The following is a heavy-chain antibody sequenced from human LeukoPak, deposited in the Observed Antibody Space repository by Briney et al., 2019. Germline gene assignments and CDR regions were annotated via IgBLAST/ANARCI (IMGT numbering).Heavy chain of an antibody. V-gene: IGHV1-18*01. CDR1: GYTFTSYG. CDR2: ISAYNGNT. CDR3: ASKLPDSSSWYSAYYFDY. D-gene: IGHD6-13*01. J-gene: IGHJ4*02. Sequence: ASVKVSCKASGYTFTSYGISWVRQAPGQGLEWMGRISAYNGNTNYAQKLQGRVTMTTDTSTSTAYMELRSLRSDDTAVYYCASKLPDSSSWYSAYYFDYWGQGTLVTVSS.